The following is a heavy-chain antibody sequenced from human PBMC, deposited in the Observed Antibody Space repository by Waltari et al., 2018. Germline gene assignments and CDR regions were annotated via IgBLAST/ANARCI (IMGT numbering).Heavy chain of an antibody. Sequence: EVQLVESGGGLVQPGGSLRLSCAASGFTFSSYWLSWFATAPGKGLEWVANIKQDGSEKYYVDSVKGRFTISRDNAKSSLYLQMNSLRGEDTAVYYCARTPGIVIITRRGIPAVDYFDYWGQGTLVTVSS. V-gene: IGHV3-7*01. CDR2: IKQDGSEK. J-gene: IGHJ4*02. CDR1: GFTFSSYW. CDR3: ARTPGIVIITRRGIPAVDYFDY. D-gene: IGHD1-26*01.